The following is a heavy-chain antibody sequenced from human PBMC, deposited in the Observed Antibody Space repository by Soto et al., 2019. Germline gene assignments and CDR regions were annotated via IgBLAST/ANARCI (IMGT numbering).Heavy chain of an antibody. D-gene: IGHD2-15*01. CDR2: ISGSGGST. J-gene: IGHJ4*02. V-gene: IGHV3-23*01. CDR3: AKRGLVRVVAAFDY. CDR1: GFTFSTYA. Sequence: EVQLLESGGGLVQPGGSLRLSCAASGFTFSTYAMSWVRQAPGKGLEWVSAISGSGGSTHYADSVKGRFTISRDNSKNTLYLQMNSLRAEDTAVYYCAKRGLVRVVAAFDYWGQGTLVTVSS.